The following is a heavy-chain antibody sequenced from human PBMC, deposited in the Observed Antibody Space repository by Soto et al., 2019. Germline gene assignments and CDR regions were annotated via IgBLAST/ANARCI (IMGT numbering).Heavy chain of an antibody. J-gene: IGHJ6*03. CDR1: GFTFSSYS. Sequence: PGGSLRLSCAASGFTFSSYSMNWVRQAPGKGLEWVSSISSSSSYIYYADSVKGRFTISRDNAKNSLYLQMNSLRAEDTALYYCASLRAYYYYMDVWGKGTTVTVSS. V-gene: IGHV3-21*04. CDR2: ISSSSSYI. CDR3: ASLRAYYYYMDV.